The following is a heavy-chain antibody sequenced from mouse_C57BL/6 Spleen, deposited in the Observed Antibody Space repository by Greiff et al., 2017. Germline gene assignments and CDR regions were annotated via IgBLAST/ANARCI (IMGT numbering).Heavy chain of an antibody. CDR3: AREGANWGLFDY. CDR2: IYPGDGDT. D-gene: IGHD4-1*01. J-gene: IGHJ2*01. Sequence: QVQLQQSGPELVKPGASVKISCKASGYAFSSSWMNWVKQRPGKGLEWIGRIYPGDGDTNYNGKFKGKATRTADKSSSTAYMQLRSLTSEDSAVYFCAREGANWGLFDYWGQGTTLTVSS. CDR1: GYAFSSSW. V-gene: IGHV1-82*01.